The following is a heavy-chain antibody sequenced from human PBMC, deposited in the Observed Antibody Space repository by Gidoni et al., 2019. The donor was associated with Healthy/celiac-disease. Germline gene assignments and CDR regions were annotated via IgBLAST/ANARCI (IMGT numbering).Heavy chain of an antibody. CDR1: GGSFSGYY. CDR2: INHSGST. Sequence: QVQLQQWGAGLLKPSETLSLTCAVYGGSFSGYYWSWIRQPPGKGLEWIGEINHSGSTNYNPSLKSRVTISVDTSKNQFSLKLSSVTAADTAVYYCARGNADIVVVPAASKGERRTYYYYMDVWGKGTTVTVSS. D-gene: IGHD2-2*01. CDR3: ARGNADIVVVPAASKGERRTYYYYMDV. J-gene: IGHJ6*03. V-gene: IGHV4-34*01.